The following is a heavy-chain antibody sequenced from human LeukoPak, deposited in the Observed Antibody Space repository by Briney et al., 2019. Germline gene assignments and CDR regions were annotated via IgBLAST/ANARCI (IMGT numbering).Heavy chain of an antibody. CDR2: IYYSGST. J-gene: IGHJ4*02. V-gene: IGHV4-59*12. CDR1: GGSISSYY. D-gene: IGHD6-19*01. CDR3: ARKTRYSSGWYSFGGYFDY. Sequence: SETLSLTCTVSGGSISSYYWSWIRQPPGKGLEWIGYIYYSGSTNYNPSLKSRVTISVDKSKNQFSLKLSSVTAADTAVYYCARKTRYSSGWYSFGGYFDYWGQGTLVTVSS.